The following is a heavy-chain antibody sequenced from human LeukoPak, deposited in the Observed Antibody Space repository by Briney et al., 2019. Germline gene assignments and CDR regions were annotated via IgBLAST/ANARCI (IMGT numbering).Heavy chain of an antibody. Sequence: SETLSLTCSVSGASINSYYWSWIRQSAGKGLEYIGRVYTTGGTHYNHTLKSRLTLSADTSKNQFYLTLSSVTAADTAVYYCATGSGYYRGAEYFEYWGQGILVTVSS. CDR2: VYTTGGT. V-gene: IGHV4-4*07. J-gene: IGHJ1*01. D-gene: IGHD3-22*01. CDR1: GASINSYY. CDR3: ATGSGYYRGAEYFEY.